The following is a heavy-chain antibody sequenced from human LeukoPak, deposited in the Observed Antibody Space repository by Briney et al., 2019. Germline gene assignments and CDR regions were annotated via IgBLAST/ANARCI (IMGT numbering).Heavy chain of an antibody. Sequence: GGSLRLSCAASGFTFITYSMDWVRQAPGKGLEWVSSISGSSNYIYYAESVKGRFTISRDNAKNSLFLQMNSLRAEGTAVYYCASRPYDNSGYYYVWGQGTLVTVSS. CDR3: ASRPYDNSGYYYV. V-gene: IGHV3-21*01. CDR2: ISGSSNYI. J-gene: IGHJ4*02. D-gene: IGHD3-22*01. CDR1: GFTFITYS.